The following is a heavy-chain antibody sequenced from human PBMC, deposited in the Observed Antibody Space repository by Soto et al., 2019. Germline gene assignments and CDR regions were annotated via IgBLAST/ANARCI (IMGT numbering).Heavy chain of an antibody. D-gene: IGHD1-26*01. Sequence: QVQLVESGGGLVKPGGSLRLSCAASGFNFSSYGMHWVRQAPGKGLEWVAVISYDGSNKYYADSVKGRFTISRDNSKNTLYLQMNSLRAEDTAVYYCAKGGSYWTGDYFDYWGQGTLVTVSS. CDR2: ISYDGSNK. J-gene: IGHJ4*02. CDR3: AKGGSYWTGDYFDY. V-gene: IGHV3-30*18. CDR1: GFNFSSYG.